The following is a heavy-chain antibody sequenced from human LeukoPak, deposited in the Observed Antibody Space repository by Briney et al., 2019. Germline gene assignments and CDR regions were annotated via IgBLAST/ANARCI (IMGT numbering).Heavy chain of an antibody. D-gene: IGHD3-10*01. J-gene: IGHJ4*02. CDR1: GFTFRDYA. Sequence: PGGSLRLYCAASGFTFRDYAMNWVRQAPGLVLEWVSSISSSSSYIYYADSVKGRFTISRDNAKNSLYLQMNSLRAEDTAVYYCARDWAVRGVIEYWGRGTPVTVSS. V-gene: IGHV3-21*01. CDR3: ARDWAVRGVIEY. CDR2: ISSSSSYI.